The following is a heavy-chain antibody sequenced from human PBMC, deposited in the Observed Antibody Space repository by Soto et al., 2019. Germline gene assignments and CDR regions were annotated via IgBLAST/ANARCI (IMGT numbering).Heavy chain of an antibody. CDR1: GFTFSSYA. CDR3: ARGYEFWSGYYSPYGMDV. Sequence: QVQLVESGGGVVQPGRSLRLSCAASGFTFSSYAMHWVRQAPGKGLEWVAVISYDGSNKNHADTVKGRFTISRDNSKNTRYLQMKSLRAEDTAVYYCARGYEFWSGYYSPYGMDVWGQGTTVTVSS. V-gene: IGHV3-30-3*01. J-gene: IGHJ6*02. D-gene: IGHD3-3*01. CDR2: ISYDGSNK.